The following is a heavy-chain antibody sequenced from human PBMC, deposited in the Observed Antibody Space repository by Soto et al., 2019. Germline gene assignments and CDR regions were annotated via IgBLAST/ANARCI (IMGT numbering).Heavy chain of an antibody. Sequence: GGSLRLSCAASGFTFDDYAMHWVRQAPGKGLEWVSGISWNSGSIGYADSVKGRFTISRDNAKNSLYLQMNSLRAEDTALYYCAKEGYDYIWGSYRHDAFDIWGQGTMVTVSS. CDR3: AKEGYDYIWGSYRHDAFDI. D-gene: IGHD3-16*02. CDR1: GFTFDDYA. V-gene: IGHV3-9*01. CDR2: ISWNSGSI. J-gene: IGHJ3*02.